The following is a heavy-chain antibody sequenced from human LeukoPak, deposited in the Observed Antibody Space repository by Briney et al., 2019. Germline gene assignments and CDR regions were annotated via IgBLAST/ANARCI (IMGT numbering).Heavy chain of an antibody. Sequence: GGSLRLSCAASGFTFSSYSMNWVRQAPGKGLEWVSSISSSSSYIYYADSVKGRFTNSRENAKNSLYLQMNSLRAEDTAVYYCAREVVYSNYAFDYWGQGTLVTVSS. J-gene: IGHJ4*02. V-gene: IGHV3-21*01. CDR2: ISSSSSYI. D-gene: IGHD4-11*01. CDR3: AREVVYSNYAFDY. CDR1: GFTFSSYS.